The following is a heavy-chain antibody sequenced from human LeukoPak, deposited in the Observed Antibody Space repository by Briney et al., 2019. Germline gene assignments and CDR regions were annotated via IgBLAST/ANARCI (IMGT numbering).Heavy chain of an antibody. J-gene: IGHJ3*02. CDR2: ISYDGSNK. CDR3: AKVGGGSYKKGAFDI. V-gene: IGHV3-30*18. CDR1: GFTFSSYG. Sequence: GGSLRLSCAASGFTFSSYGMHWVRQAPGKGLEWWAVISYDGSNKYYADSVKGRFTISRDNSKNTLYLQMNSLRAEDTAVYYCAKVGGGSYKKGAFDIWGQGTMVTVSS. D-gene: IGHD1-26*01.